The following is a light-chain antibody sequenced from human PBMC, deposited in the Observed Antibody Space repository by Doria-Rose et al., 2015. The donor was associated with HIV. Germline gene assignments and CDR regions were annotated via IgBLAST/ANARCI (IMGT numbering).Light chain of an antibody. CDR1: QGISNY. CDR3: QQYDNLPMYT. CDR2: DAS. J-gene: IGKJ2*01. Sequence: DIRLAQSPPSLSASVGDRVTITCQASQGISNYLNWYQQKPGKAPKLLIYDASNLETGVPSRFSGSGSGTDFTFTISSLQPEDIATSYCQQYDNLPMYTFGQGTKLEIK. V-gene: IGKV1-33*01.